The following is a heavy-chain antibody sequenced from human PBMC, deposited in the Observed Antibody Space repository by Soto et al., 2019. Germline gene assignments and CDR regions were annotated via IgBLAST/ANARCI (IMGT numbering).Heavy chain of an antibody. CDR2: IYYSGST. CDR3: ARGGGVTATFDY. J-gene: IGHJ4*02. V-gene: IGHV4-39*01. Sequence: PSETLSLTCTVSGGSIRSSSYYWGWIRQSPGKGLEWIGSIYYSGSTYYNLSLKSRVTISIDTSKNQFSLKLSSVTAADRAGYYCARGGGVTATFDYWGPGTLVTVSS. CDR1: GGSIRSSSYY. D-gene: IGHD5-18*01.